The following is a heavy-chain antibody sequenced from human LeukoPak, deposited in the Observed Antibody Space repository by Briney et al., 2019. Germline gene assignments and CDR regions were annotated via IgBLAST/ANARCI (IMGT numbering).Heavy chain of an antibody. CDR1: GGTFSSYA. Sequence: SVKVSCKASGGTFSSYAISWVRQAPGQGLEWMGGIIPIFGTANYAQKFQGRVTITTDESTSTAYMELSSLRSEHTAVYYCARSPRDIAARLNPFDYWGQGTLVTVSS. CDR2: IIPIFGTA. J-gene: IGHJ4*02. D-gene: IGHD6-6*01. V-gene: IGHV1-69*05. CDR3: ARSPRDIAARLNPFDY.